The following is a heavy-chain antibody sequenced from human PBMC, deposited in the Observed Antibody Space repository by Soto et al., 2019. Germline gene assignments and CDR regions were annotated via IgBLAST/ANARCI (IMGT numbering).Heavy chain of an antibody. V-gene: IGHV3-30*18. J-gene: IGHJ6*02. CDR1: GFSFTTYG. CDR3: AKDSGYYYYGMDV. CDR2: TSFDESYK. Sequence: QVQLVESGGGVVQPGRSLRLSCAASGFSFTTYGMHWVRQAPGKGLEWVAVTSFDESYKSYADSVKGRFTISRDNSKNTLYVQMNSLRPEDTAVYYCAKDSGYYYYGMDVWGQGTTVTVSS.